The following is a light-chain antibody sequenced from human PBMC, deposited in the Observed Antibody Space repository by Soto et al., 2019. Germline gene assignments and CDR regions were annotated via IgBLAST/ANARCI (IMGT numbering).Light chain of an antibody. V-gene: IGLV2-8*01. CDR1: RDDVGGYNY. Sequence: QSALTQRPSASGSPGQSVTISCAGTRDDVGGYNYVSWYQHHPGKAPQLLIYEVTKRPSGVPDRFSGSKSGNTAYLTVSGLRAEDEALYYCSSYVVSNVVFFGGGTKLTVL. CDR3: SSYVVSNVVF. J-gene: IGLJ2*01. CDR2: EVT.